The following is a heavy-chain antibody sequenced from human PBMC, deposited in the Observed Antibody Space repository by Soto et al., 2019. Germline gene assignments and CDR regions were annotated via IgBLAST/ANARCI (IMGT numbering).Heavy chain of an antibody. J-gene: IGHJ5*02. Sequence: QVQLVQSGGEVKRPGASVKVSCKTSGYTFSNYGITWVRQAPGQPLEWLGWISLYSDGTNYAQKFQGRVSMTTDTSTTTAYMELRSLRSDDTAVYYCARVVPGAEAWFGTWGQGTLVPVSS. D-gene: IGHD2-2*01. V-gene: IGHV1-18*01. CDR2: ISLYSDGT. CDR1: GYTFSNYG. CDR3: ARVVPGAEAWFGT.